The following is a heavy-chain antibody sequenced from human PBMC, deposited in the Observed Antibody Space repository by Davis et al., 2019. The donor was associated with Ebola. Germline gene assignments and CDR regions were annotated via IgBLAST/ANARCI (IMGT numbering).Heavy chain of an antibody. CDR3: ARQGPYDYIWGSYRYPGVYYYGMDV. Sequence: GSLRLSCTVSGGSISSYYWSWIRQPPGKGLEWIGYIYYSGSTNYNPSLKSRVTISVDTSKNQFSLKLSSVTAADTAVYYCARQGPYDYIWGSYRYPGVYYYGMDVWGQGTTVTVSS. J-gene: IGHJ6*02. CDR1: GGSISSYY. CDR2: IYYSGST. V-gene: IGHV4-59*08. D-gene: IGHD3-16*02.